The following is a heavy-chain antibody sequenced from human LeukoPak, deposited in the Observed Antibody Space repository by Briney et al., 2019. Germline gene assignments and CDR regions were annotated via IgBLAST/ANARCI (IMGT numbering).Heavy chain of an antibody. Sequence: ASVKVSCKAFGYTFTSYYMHWVRQAPGQGLEWMGIINPSGGSTSYAQKFQGRVTMTRDTSTSTVYMELSSLRSEDTAVYYCARDLIDYVWGSYRTPLDYWGQGTLVTVSS. D-gene: IGHD3-16*01. V-gene: IGHV1-46*01. J-gene: IGHJ4*02. CDR3: ARDLIDYVWGSYRTPLDY. CDR2: INPSGGST. CDR1: GYTFTSYY.